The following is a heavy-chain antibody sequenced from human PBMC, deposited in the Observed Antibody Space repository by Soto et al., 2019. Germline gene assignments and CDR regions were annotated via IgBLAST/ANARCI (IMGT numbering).Heavy chain of an antibody. Sequence: SETLSLTCTVSGGSIRSGDYYWSWIRQHPGKGLEWIGHIYYGGSTYYNPSFKSRVTLSVVTSESQFSLKLSSVTAADTAVYFCARVIRGVYYFDFWGQGNLVTVSS. D-gene: IGHD1-26*01. CDR1: GGSIRSGDYY. J-gene: IGHJ4*02. CDR3: ARVIRGVYYFDF. V-gene: IGHV4-31*03. CDR2: IYYGGST.